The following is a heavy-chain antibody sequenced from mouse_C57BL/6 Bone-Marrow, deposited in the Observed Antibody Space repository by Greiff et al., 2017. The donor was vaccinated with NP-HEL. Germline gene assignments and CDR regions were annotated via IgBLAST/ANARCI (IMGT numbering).Heavy chain of an antibody. CDR3: ARHPPYDYEGLYYAMDY. Sequence: EVKLMESGGGLVQPGGSLKLSCAASGFTFSDYYMYWVRQTPEQRLEWVAYISNGGGSTYYPDTVKGRFTISRDNAKNTLYLQMSRLKSEDTAMYYCARHPPYDYEGLYYAMDYWGQGTSVTVSS. CDR2: ISNGGGST. J-gene: IGHJ4*01. D-gene: IGHD2-4*01. V-gene: IGHV5-12*01. CDR1: GFTFSDYY.